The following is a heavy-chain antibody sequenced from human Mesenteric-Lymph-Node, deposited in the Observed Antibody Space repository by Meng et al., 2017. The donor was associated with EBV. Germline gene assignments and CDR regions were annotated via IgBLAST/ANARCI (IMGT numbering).Heavy chain of an antibody. CDR2: FYYTGSI. D-gene: IGHD3-10*01. CDR3: ARPRIRYGSGSYYY. J-gene: IGHJ4*02. CDR1: GGSISSTTYY. V-gene: IGHV4-39*01. Sequence: QLQRQESGPGLVKPSETLSLTCTVSGGSISSTTYYWGWIRQPPGKALEWIGSFYYTGSIYYNPSLKSRVTISVDTSTNKLSLKLSSVTAADTAVYYCARPRIRYGSGSYYYWGQGTLVTVSS.